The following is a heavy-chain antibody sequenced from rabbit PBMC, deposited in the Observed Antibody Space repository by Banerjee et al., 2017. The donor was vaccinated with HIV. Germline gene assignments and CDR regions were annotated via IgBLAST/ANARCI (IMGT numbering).Heavy chain of an antibody. D-gene: IGHD8-1*01. V-gene: IGHV1S40*01. CDR2: INTGNGNT. CDR1: GFDFSSRYW. Sequence: QSLEESGGDLVQPGASLTLTCTAFGFDFSSRYWICWVRQAPGKGLEWIGCINTGNGNTYYASWAKGRFTISKTSSTTVTLQMTSLTAADTATYFCATDPASNSYKGLWGPGTLVTVS. J-gene: IGHJ4*01. CDR3: ATDPASNSYKGL.